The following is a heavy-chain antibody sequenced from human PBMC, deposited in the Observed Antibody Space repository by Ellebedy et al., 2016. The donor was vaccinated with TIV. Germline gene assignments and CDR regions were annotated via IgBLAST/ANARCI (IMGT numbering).Heavy chain of an antibody. CDR1: GFTFSSYW. V-gene: IGHV3-7*03. CDR2: VRQDGDEK. Sequence: GESLKISCAASGFTFSSYWMGWVRQAPGKGLEWVAKVRQDGDEKYYGDSVKGRFTISRDNAKNSLYLQMNSLRAEDTAVYFCLTESFSRSWYYWGQGTLVSVSS. D-gene: IGHD6-13*01. J-gene: IGHJ1*01. CDR3: LTESFSRSWYY.